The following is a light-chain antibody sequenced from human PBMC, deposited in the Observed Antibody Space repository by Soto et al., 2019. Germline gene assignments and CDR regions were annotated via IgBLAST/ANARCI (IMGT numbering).Light chain of an antibody. CDR3: CSYAGSYGG. Sequence: QSGVARRRSVSGSPGQSFTVSCTGTCKDVGGYNYVSWYTQHTSEAAKLMMYYVSNRPSGVPDRFSGSKSGNTASLTVSWLQAEDEAYYYCCSYAGSYGGFGTGTKVTVL. J-gene: IGLJ1*01. CDR1: CKDVGGYNY. CDR2: YVS. V-gene: IGLV2-11*01.